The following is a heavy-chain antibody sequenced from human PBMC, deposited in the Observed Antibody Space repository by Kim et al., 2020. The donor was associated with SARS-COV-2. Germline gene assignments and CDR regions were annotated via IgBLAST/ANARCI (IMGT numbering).Heavy chain of an antibody. V-gene: IGHV1-2*04. J-gene: IGHJ6*02. Sequence: ASVKVSCKASGYTFTGYYMHWVRQAPGQGLEWMGWINPNSGGTNYAQKFQGWVTMTRDTSISTAYMELSRLRSDDTAVYYCARDRRILRYFDWLSTEYGMDVWGQGTTVTVSS. D-gene: IGHD3-9*01. CDR2: INPNSGGT. CDR3: ARDRRILRYFDWLSTEYGMDV. CDR1: GYTFTGYY.